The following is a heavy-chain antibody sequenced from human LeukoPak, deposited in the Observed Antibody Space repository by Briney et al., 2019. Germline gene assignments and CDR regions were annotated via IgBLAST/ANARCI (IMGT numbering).Heavy chain of an antibody. CDR3: ARAVGATTGDVDYFDY. Sequence: SVKVSCKASGGTFSSYAISWVRQAPGQGLEWMGGIIPIFGTANYAQKFQGRVTITADESTSTAYMELSSLRSEDTAVYYCARAVGATTGDVDYFDYWGQGTLVTVSS. CDR1: GGTFSSYA. D-gene: IGHD1-26*01. J-gene: IGHJ4*02. CDR2: IIPIFGTA. V-gene: IGHV1-69*01.